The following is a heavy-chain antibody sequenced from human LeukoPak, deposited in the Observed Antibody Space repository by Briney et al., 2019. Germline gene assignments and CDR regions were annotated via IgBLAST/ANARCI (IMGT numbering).Heavy chain of an antibody. CDR1: GYTLTELS. CDR3: ATARPEVGATTGFDY. V-gene: IGHV1-24*01. J-gene: IGHJ4*02. Sequence: AASVKVSCKVSGYTLTELSMHWVRQAPGKGLEWMGGFDPEDGETIYAQKFQGRVTMTEDTSTDTAYMELSSLRSEDTAVYYCATARPEVGATTGFDYWGQGTLVTVSS. CDR2: FDPEDGET. D-gene: IGHD1-26*01.